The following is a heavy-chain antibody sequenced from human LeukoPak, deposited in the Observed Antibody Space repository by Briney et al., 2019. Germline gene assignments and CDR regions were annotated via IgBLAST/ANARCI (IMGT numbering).Heavy chain of an antibody. CDR2: IYYSGST. V-gene: IGHV4-39*01. CDR1: GGSISSSSYY. J-gene: IGHJ4*02. D-gene: IGHD2/OR15-2a*01. Sequence: PSETLSLTCTVSGGSISSSSYYWGWIRQPPGKGLEWIGSIYYSGSTYYNPSLKSRVTISVDTSKNQFSLKLSSVTAADTAVYYCVRRSMANPFDYWGQGTLVTVSS. CDR3: VRRSMANPFDY.